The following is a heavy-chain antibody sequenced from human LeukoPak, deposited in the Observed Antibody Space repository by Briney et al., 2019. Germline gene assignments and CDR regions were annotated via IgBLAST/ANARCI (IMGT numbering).Heavy chain of an antibody. CDR3: ARQGRWLQFKYSY. CDR1: GGSISSSSYY. J-gene: IGHJ4*02. Sequence: KPSETLSLTCTVSGGSISSSSYYWGWIRQPPGKGLEWIGSIYYSGSTYYNPSLKSRVTISVDTSKNQFSLKLSSVTAADTAVYYCARQGRWLQFKYSYWGQGTLVTVSS. CDR2: IYYSGST. V-gene: IGHV4-39*01. D-gene: IGHD5-24*01.